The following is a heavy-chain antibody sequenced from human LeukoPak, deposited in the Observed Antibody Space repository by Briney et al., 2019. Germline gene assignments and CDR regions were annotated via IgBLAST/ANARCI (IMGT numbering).Heavy chain of an antibody. CDR1: SGSISNFH. CDR3: ARQTSGRGYTIPFDY. V-gene: IGHV4-4*07. CDR2: IFTSGST. D-gene: IGHD5-18*01. J-gene: IGHJ4*02. Sequence: DPSETLSLTCSVSSGSISNFHWSWIRQPAGKGLEWIGRIFTSGSTNYNPSLKSRVTISVDTSKNQFSLKLSSVTAADTAVYYCARQTSGRGYTIPFDYWGQGTLVTVSS.